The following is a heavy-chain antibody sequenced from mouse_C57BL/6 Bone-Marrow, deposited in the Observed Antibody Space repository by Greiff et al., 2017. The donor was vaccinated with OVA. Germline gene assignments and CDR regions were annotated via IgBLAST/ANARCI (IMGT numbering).Heavy chain of an antibody. D-gene: IGHD2-4*01. CDR2: IDPETGGT. V-gene: IGHV1-15*01. CDR1: GYTFTDYE. Sequence: VQLQQSGAELVRPGASVTLSCKASGYTFTDYEMHWVKQTPVHGLEWIGAIDPETGGTAYNQKFKGKAILTADNSSSTAYMELRSLTSEDSAVYYCTRLGDYPYAMDYWGQGTSVTVSS. J-gene: IGHJ4*01. CDR3: TRLGDYPYAMDY.